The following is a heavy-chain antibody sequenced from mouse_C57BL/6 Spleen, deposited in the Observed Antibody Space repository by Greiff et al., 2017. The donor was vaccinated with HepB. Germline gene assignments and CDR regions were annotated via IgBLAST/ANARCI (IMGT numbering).Heavy chain of an antibody. D-gene: IGHD2-3*01. Sequence: EVKLMESGPELVKPGASVKISCKASGYSFTDYNMNWVKQSNGKSLEWIGVINPNYGTTSYNQKFKGKATLTVDQSSSTAYMQLNSLTSEDSAVYYCARRFYDGYSYAMDYWGQGTSVTVSS. CDR2: INPNYGTT. V-gene: IGHV1-39*01. J-gene: IGHJ4*01. CDR3: ARRFYDGYSYAMDY. CDR1: GYSFTDYN.